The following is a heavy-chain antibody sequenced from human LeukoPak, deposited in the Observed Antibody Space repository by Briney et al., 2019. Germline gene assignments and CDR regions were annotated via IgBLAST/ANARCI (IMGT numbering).Heavy chain of an antibody. CDR2: IRQDGSDK. Sequence: GGSLRLSCAASGFTFSSSAMSWIRQAPGKGLEWVADIRQDGSDKYYVDSVKGRFIISRDNAKKSVSLHMNNLRVEDTAVYYCVVYKYILSWSAFDFWGRGTMVTVSS. CDR3: VVYKYILSWSAFDF. D-gene: IGHD6-13*01. CDR1: GFTFSSSA. J-gene: IGHJ3*01. V-gene: IGHV3-7*01.